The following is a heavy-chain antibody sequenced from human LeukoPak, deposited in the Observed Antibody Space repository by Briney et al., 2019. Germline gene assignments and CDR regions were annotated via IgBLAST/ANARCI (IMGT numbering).Heavy chain of an antibody. CDR2: IFYTGTT. CDR3: ARHVQDTTMVTPLYYFDY. CDR1: GGSITRDY. D-gene: IGHD5-18*01. J-gene: IGHJ4*02. V-gene: IGHV4-59*08. Sequence: HPSETLSLTCTVSGGSITRDYWSWLRQPPGKGLEWIGYIFYTGTTDYNPPLKSRVTISLYTSKNQFSLKLTSVTAADAAVYYCARHVQDTTMVTPLYYFDYWGQGTLVTVSS.